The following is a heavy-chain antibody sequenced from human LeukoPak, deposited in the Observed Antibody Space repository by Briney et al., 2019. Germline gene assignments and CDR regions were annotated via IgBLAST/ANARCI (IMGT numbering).Heavy chain of an antibody. CDR3: ARDRGHCSSTSCYTFGFDP. CDR2: ISSSSSYI. D-gene: IGHD2-2*02. J-gene: IGHJ5*02. CDR1: GFTFSSHS. V-gene: IGHV3-21*01. Sequence: GGSLRLSCAASGFTFSSHSMNWVRQAPGKGLEWVSSISSSSSYIYYADSVKGRFTISRDNAKNSLYLQMNSLRAEDTAVYYCARDRGHCSSTSCYTFGFDPWGQGTLVTVSS.